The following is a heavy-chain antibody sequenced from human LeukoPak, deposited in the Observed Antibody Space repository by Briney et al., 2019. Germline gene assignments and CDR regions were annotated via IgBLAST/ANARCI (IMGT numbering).Heavy chain of an antibody. CDR1: GFTFSSYA. J-gene: IGHJ4*02. V-gene: IGHV3-30-3*01. CDR3: AREEMAFDY. D-gene: IGHD5-24*01. CDR2: ILYDGSNK. Sequence: GGSLRLSSAASGFTFSSYAMHWVRQAPGKGLEWVAVILYDGSNKYYADSVKGRFTISRDNSKNTLYLQMNSLRAEDTAVYYCAREEMAFDYWGQGTLVTVSS.